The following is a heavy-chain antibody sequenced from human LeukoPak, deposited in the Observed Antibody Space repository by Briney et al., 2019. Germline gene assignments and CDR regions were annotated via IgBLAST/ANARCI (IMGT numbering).Heavy chain of an antibody. CDR2: IIPIFGAA. CDR3: ARDSEYYYMDV. CDR1: GGTFSSYA. J-gene: IGHJ6*03. Sequence: SVKVSCKASGGTFSSYAISWVRQAPGQGLEWMGRIIPIFGAANYAQRLQGRVTITTDESTSTAYMELSSLRSEDTAVYYCARDSEYYYMDVWGKGTTVTVSS. V-gene: IGHV1-69*05.